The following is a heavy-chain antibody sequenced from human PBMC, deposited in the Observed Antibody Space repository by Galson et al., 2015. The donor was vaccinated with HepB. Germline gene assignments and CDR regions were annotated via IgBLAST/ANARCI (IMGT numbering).Heavy chain of an antibody. CDR1: GFTFSSYA. V-gene: IGHV3-64D*06. J-gene: IGHJ2*01. D-gene: IGHD3-16*01. CDR3: VQALEGVWFFDL. Sequence: SLRLSCAASGFTFSSYAMHWVRQAPGKGLEYVSAINNNGGTTYYADSVKGRFTISRDNSKSTLYLQMSSLRDEDTAVYHCVQALEGVWFFDLWGRGTLVTVSS. CDR2: INNNGGTT.